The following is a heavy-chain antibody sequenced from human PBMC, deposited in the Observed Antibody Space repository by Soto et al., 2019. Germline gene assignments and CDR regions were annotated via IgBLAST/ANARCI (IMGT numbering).Heavy chain of an antibody. CDR2: IIPVFGTT. Sequence: GASVKVSCKDSGVLFSSFAISWVRQAPGQGLEWMGGIIPVFGTTNYAQKFQGRVTITADESTNTAYMELSSLTSDDTAMYYCARGGGPYVWFNEFWGQGTLVTVSS. CDR3: ARGGGPYVWFNEF. D-gene: IGHD3-16*01. J-gene: IGHJ4*02. CDR1: GVLFSSFA. V-gene: IGHV1-69*13.